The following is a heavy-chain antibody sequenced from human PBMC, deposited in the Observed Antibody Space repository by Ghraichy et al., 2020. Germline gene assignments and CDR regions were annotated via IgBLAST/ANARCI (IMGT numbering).Heavy chain of an antibody. V-gene: IGHV3-7*03. D-gene: IGHD6-13*01. Sequence: LSLTFAASGFTLSFYWMNWVRQAPGKGLEWVANIKQDGSEINYVDSAKGRFTISRDNARNSLYLQMSSLRADDTAVYYCAYSTMSAGFWGQGTLVTVSS. CDR3: AYSTMSAGF. J-gene: IGHJ4*02. CDR1: GFTLSFYW. CDR2: IKQDGSEI.